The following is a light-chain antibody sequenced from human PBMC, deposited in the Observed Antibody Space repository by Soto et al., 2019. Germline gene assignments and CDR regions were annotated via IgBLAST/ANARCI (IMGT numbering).Light chain of an antibody. CDR2: SNN. Sequence: QSVLTQPPSASGTPGQRVTISCSGSSSNIGSNTVNWYQQLPGTAPKLLIYSNNQRPSGVPALFSGSKSGTSASLAISGLQSEDEADYYCAAWDDSLNGHVVFGGGTKLTVL. V-gene: IGLV1-44*01. CDR1: SSNIGSNT. CDR3: AAWDDSLNGHVV. J-gene: IGLJ2*01.